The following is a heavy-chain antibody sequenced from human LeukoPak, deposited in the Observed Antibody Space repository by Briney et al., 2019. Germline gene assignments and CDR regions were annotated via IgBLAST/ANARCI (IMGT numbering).Heavy chain of an antibody. Sequence: PGGALRLYCAASDFPFISHRMKGVRQAPGKGLVWLSTIIPRGDRTYDADSVRGRFIISRDNSKNTFYLQLNSLRAEDTAVYYCAKVFCSSPRCFVPFDYWGQGTLVSVSS. V-gene: IGHV3-23*01. CDR1: DFPFISHR. D-gene: IGHD2-2*01. J-gene: IGHJ4*02. CDR2: IIPRGDRT. CDR3: AKVFCSSPRCFVPFDY.